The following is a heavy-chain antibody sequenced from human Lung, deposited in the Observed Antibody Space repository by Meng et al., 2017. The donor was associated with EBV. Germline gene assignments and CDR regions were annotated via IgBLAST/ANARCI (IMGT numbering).Heavy chain of an antibody. CDR3: TSRSY. J-gene: IGHJ4*02. Sequence: ELQVVGAGGGCVPAGRSHKLSCAGSGFIFSGCAMHWVRQAYGKGLEWVGSIRSKANNYATSFGASVEGRFTISRDDSNNTAYLQMNSLKTEDTAVYYCTSRSYWGQGTLVTVSS. CDR2: IRSKANNYAT. D-gene: IGHD3-10*01. CDR1: GFIFSGCA. V-gene: IGHV3-73*02.